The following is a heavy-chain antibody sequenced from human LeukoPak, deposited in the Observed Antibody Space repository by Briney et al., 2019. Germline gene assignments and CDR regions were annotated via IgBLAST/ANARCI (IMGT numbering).Heavy chain of an antibody. V-gene: IGHV4-39*01. Sequence: PSETLSLTCTVSGGSISSSSYYWGWIRQPPGKGLEWIGSIYYSGSTYYNPSLKSRVTISVDTSKNQFSLNLRYVTAADTAVYYCARSSSWQAHLGYWGQGTLVTVSS. D-gene: IGHD6-13*01. CDR2: IYYSGST. CDR1: GGSISSSSYY. J-gene: IGHJ4*02. CDR3: ARSSSWQAHLGY.